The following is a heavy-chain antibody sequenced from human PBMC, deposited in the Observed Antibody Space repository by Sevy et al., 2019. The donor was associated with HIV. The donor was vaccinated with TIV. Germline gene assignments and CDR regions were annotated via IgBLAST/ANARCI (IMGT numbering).Heavy chain of an antibody. V-gene: IGHV3-11*01. CDR1: EISFSDYY. Sequence: GGSLRLSCAASEISFSDYYMSWIRQTPGKGLEWISYISSGGSIIYYADSVKGRFTISRDNAKNSLYLQMNSLRAEETAVYYCTRVRYNYGSYYFDYWGQGTLVTVSS. CDR2: ISSGGSII. CDR3: TRVRYNYGSYYFDY. J-gene: IGHJ4*02. D-gene: IGHD1-1*01.